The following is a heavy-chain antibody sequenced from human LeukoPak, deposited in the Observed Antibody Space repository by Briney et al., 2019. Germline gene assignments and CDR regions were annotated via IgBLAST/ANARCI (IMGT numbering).Heavy chain of an antibody. CDR1: GFTFSSYA. CDR3: AKDREMATSGFFDY. Sequence: GGSLRLSCAASGFTFSSYAMSWVRQAPGKGLEWVSAISGSGGSTYYADSVKGRFTISRDNSKDTLYLQMNSLRADDTAVYYCAKDREMATSGFFDYWGQGTLVTVSS. V-gene: IGHV3-23*01. CDR2: ISGSGGST. D-gene: IGHD5-24*01. J-gene: IGHJ4*02.